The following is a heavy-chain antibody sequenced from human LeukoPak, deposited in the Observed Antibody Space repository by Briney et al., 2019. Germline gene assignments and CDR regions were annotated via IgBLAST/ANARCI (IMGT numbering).Heavy chain of an antibody. CDR2: MNRDGSEV. CDR1: GFPFAPFW. J-gene: IGHJ5*02. V-gene: IGHV3-7*05. Sequence: PGGSLRLTCAASGFPFAPFWMTWVRQAPGKGPEFVATMNRDGSEVAYGNSVRGRFTISRDNAKNSLYLQMYSLRAEDTAVYYCAREDGSWGEGWLDPWGQGTLVIVSS. CDR3: AREDGSWGEGWLDP. D-gene: IGHD6-13*01.